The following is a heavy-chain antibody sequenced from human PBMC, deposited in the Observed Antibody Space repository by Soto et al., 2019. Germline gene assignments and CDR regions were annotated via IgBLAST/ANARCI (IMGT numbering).Heavy chain of an antibody. CDR2: ISGSGGST. Sequence: SCKASGGTFSSYAMSWVRQAPGKGLEWVSAISGSGGSTYYADSVKGRFTISRENSKNTLYLQMNSLRAEDTAVYYCAVLGDDAFDIWGQGTMVTVSS. CDR1: GGTFSSYA. V-gene: IGHV3-23*01. J-gene: IGHJ3*02. D-gene: IGHD3-10*01. CDR3: AVLGDDAFDI.